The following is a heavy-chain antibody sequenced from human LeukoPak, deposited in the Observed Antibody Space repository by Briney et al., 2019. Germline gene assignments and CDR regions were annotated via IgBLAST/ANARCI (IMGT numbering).Heavy chain of an antibody. CDR3: ARGGTAMKYNWFDP. J-gene: IGHJ5*02. D-gene: IGHD5-18*01. CDR1: GYSISSGYY. V-gene: IGHV4-38-2*02. CDR2: IYHSGST. Sequence: SETLSLTCTVSGYSISSGYYWGWIRQPPGKGLEWIGSIYHSGSTYYNPSLKSRVTISVDTSKNQFSLKLSSVTAADTAVYYCARGGTAMKYNWFDPWGQGTLVTVSS.